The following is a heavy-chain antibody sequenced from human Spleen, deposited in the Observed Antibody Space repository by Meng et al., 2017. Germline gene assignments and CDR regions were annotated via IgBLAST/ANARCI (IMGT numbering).Heavy chain of an antibody. V-gene: IGHV3-74*01. J-gene: IGHJ4*02. Sequence: GESLKISCAASGFTFSNYKMLWVRQAPGKGLVWVSRINSDGTTTTYADSVRGRFTTSRDNAKDTLYLQMNSLRAEDTAVYYCVRGNWGVAGDYWGQGALVTVSS. CDR2: INSDGTTT. D-gene: IGHD7-27*01. CDR3: VRGNWGVAGDY. CDR1: GFTFSNYK.